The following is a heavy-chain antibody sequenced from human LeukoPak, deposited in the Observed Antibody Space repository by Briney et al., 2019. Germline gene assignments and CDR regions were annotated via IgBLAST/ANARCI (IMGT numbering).Heavy chain of an antibody. CDR3: AKVPAAIPSEYYFDY. Sequence: GGSLRLSCAASGFTFYSYGMHWVRQAPGKGLEWVAVISYDGSNKYYADSVKGRFTISRDNSKNTLYLQMNSLRAEDTAVYYCAKVPAAIPSEYYFDYWGQGTLVTVSS. CDR2: ISYDGSNK. D-gene: IGHD2-2*01. V-gene: IGHV3-30*18. J-gene: IGHJ4*02. CDR1: GFTFYSYG.